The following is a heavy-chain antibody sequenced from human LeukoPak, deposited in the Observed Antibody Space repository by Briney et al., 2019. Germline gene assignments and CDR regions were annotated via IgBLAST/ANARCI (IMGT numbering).Heavy chain of an antibody. CDR1: GYTFTSYG. CDR2: LSAYNGNT. CDR3: ARGGGLRYFDWLFDY. D-gene: IGHD3-9*01. J-gene: IGHJ4*02. Sequence: GASVKVSCKASGYTFTSYGISWVLQAPGQGLEWMGWLSAYNGNTNYAQKLQGRVTMTTDTSTSTAYMELRSLRSDDTAVYYFARGGGLRYFDWLFDYWGQGTLVTVSS. V-gene: IGHV1-18*01.